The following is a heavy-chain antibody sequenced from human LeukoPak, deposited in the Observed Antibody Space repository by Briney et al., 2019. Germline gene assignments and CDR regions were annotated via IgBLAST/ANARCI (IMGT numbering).Heavy chain of an antibody. CDR3: AREGYDILTGSGVY. J-gene: IGHJ4*02. V-gene: IGHV4-34*01. CDR2: INHSGST. D-gene: IGHD3-9*01. Sequence: SETLSLTCAVYGGSFSGYYWSWIRQPPGKGLEWIGEINHSGSTNYNPSLKSRVTISVDTSKNQFSLKLSSVTAADTAVYYCAREGYDILTGSGVYWGQGTLVTVSS. CDR1: GGSFSGYY.